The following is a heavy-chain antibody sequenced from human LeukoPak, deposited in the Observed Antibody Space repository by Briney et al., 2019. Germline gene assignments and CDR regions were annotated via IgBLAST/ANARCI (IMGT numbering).Heavy chain of an antibody. V-gene: IGHV3-21*01. CDR2: ISSSSSYI. CDR1: GFRFSNSW. D-gene: IGHD1-26*01. CDR3: AREELLANFDY. J-gene: IGHJ4*02. Sequence: GGSLRLSCAASGFRFSNSWMYWVRQAPGKGLEWVSSISSSSSYIYYADSVKGRFTISRDNAKNSLYLQMNSLRAEDTAVYYCAREELLANFDYWGQGTLVTVSS.